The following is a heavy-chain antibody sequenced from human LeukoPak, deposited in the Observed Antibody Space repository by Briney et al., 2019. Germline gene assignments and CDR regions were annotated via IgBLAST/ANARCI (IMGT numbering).Heavy chain of an antibody. D-gene: IGHD6-19*01. Sequence: PGGSLRLSCAATGFTFSNYAMSWVRQAPGKGLEWVSVISRNGAHPYYIDSVRHRFTVSRDNSKNIMYLQMNSLRAEDAALYYCTTPGDSGWYNHWGQGTLVTVSS. J-gene: IGHJ4*02. CDR1: GFTFSNYA. CDR3: TTPGDSGWYNH. CDR2: ISRNGAHP. V-gene: IGHV3-23*01.